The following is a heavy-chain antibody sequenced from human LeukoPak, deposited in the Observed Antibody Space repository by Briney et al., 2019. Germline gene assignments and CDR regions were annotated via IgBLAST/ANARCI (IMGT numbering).Heavy chain of an antibody. J-gene: IGHJ4*02. CDR1: GGTFSSYA. V-gene: IGHV1-69*05. CDR2: IIPIFGTA. D-gene: IGHD4/OR15-4a*01. CDR3: ARGPLMVVTLSFGY. Sequence: SVKVSCKASGGTFSSYAISWVRQAPGQGLEWMGGIIPIFGTANYAQKFQGRVTITTDESTSTAYMELSSLRSEDTAVYYCARGPLMVVTLSFGYWGQGTLVTVSS.